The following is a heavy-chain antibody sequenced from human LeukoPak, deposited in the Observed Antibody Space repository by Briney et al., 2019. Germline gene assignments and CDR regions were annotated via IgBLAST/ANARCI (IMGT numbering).Heavy chain of an antibody. CDR3: ARDDLVFDY. D-gene: IGHD3/OR15-3a*01. Sequence: SETLSLTCTASGGSISSYYWSWIRQPPGKGLEWIGYIYYSGSTNYNPSLKSRVTISVDTSKNQFSLELSSVTAADTAVYYSARDDLVFDYWGQGTLVTVSS. V-gene: IGHV4-59*01. CDR2: IYYSGST. J-gene: IGHJ4*02. CDR1: GGSISSYY.